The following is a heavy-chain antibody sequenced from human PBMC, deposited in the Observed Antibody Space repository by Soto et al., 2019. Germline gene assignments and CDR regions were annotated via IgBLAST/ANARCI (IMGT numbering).Heavy chain of an antibody. V-gene: IGHV4-59*01. J-gene: IGHJ4*02. CDR1: GGSISSYY. Sequence: QVQLQESGPGLVKPSETLSLTCTVSGGSISSYYWSWIRQLPGKGLEWIGYIYYSGSTNYNPSLKSRDTISVDTSKNQFSLKLSSVTAADTAVYYCARRYGGNFDYWGQGTLVTVSS. CDR3: ARRYGGNFDY. CDR2: IYYSGST. D-gene: IGHD3-16*01.